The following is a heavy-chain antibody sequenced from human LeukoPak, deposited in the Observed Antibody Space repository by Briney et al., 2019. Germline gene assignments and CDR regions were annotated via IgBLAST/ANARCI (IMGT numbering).Heavy chain of an antibody. Sequence: GGSLRPSCAASGFTVSSNYMSWVRQAPGKGLEWVSVIYSGGSTYNADSVKGRFTISRDSSKNTLYLQMNSLRAEDTAVYYCARGTGYPFTHFDYWGQGTLVTVSS. J-gene: IGHJ4*02. V-gene: IGHV3-66*01. CDR2: IYSGGST. D-gene: IGHD3/OR15-3a*01. CDR3: ARGTGYPFTHFDY. CDR1: GFTVSSNY.